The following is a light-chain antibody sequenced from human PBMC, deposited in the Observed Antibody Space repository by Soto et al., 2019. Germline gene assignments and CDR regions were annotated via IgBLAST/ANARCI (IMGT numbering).Light chain of an antibody. CDR3: QQYYTTPRT. V-gene: IGKV4-1*01. CDR2: WAS. CDR1: QTVLYSSNNKNY. Sequence: DIVMTQSPDSLTVSLGERATINCKSSQTVLYSSNNKNYLAWYQHKPGQPPKLLIYWASTREFGVPDRFSGSGSATDFTLTIISLQAEDVAVYYCQQYYTTPRTFGQGTKVEVK. J-gene: IGKJ1*01.